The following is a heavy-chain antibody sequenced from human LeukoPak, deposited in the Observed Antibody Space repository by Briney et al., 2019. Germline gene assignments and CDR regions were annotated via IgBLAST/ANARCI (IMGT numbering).Heavy chain of an antibody. CDR3: TRENYVPDS. CDR1: GYTFSHYW. J-gene: IGHJ4*02. Sequence: GGSLRLSCVASGYTFSHYWMSWVRQTPGKGLEWVASISNGGYPTYFVDSVRGRFTISRDDARNSLFLQMNGLRADDTAVYYCTRENYVPDSWGQGTLVTVSS. CDR2: ISNGGYPT. D-gene: IGHD3-10*02. V-gene: IGHV3-7*03.